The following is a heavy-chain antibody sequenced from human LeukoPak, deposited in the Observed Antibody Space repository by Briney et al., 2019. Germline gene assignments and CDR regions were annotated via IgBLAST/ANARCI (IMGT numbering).Heavy chain of an antibody. CDR3: TTATDMIYFGSAIPSADY. V-gene: IGHV3-15*07. CDR1: CFTFINVR. CDR2: VKSKTDGETT. Sequence: GGSLRLSRAASCFTFINVRVNAVRQAPGKGLEWVGRVKSKTDGETTDYAAPVKGRFTISRDDSKNTLYLQMNSLKTEDTAVYYCTTATDMIYFGSAIPSADYWGQGTAVTVSS. D-gene: IGHD3-10*01. J-gene: IGHJ4*01.